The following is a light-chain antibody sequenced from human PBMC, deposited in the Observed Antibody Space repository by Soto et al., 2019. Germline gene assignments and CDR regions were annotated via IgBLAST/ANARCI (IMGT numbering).Light chain of an antibody. J-gene: IGLJ3*02. CDR2: EVS. Sequence: QSALTQPASVSGSPGQSITISCTGTSSDVGAYNYVSWYQQHPGKAPKLMIYEVSNRPSGVSNRFSGSKSGNTASLTISGLQAEYEADYYCNSYTRSSTWVFGGGTKLTVL. CDR1: SSDVGAYNY. CDR3: NSYTRSSTWV. V-gene: IGLV2-14*01.